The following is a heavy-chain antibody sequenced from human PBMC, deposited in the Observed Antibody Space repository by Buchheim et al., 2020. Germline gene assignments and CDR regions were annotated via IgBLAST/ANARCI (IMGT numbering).Heavy chain of an antibody. D-gene: IGHD1-26*01. V-gene: IGHV3-30-3*01. CDR3: ARDLIPREGY. CDR1: GFTFSSYA. J-gene: IGHJ4*02. CDR2: ISYDGSNK. Sequence: QVQLVESGGGVVQPGRSLRLSCAASGFTFSSYAMHWVRQAPGKGLEWVAVISYDGSNKYYADSVKGRFTISRDNSKNTLYLQMNSLRDEDTAVYYCARDLIPREGYWGQGTL.